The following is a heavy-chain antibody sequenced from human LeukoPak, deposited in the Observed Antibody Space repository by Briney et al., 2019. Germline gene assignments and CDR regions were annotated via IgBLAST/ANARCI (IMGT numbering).Heavy chain of an antibody. J-gene: IGHJ4*02. D-gene: IGHD3-16*01. CDR3: VGDTPPGGDYYLDY. CDR1: GFTVSSNY. CDR2: IWNAGTNT. V-gene: IGHV3-33*08. Sequence: SGGSLRLSCAASGFTVSSNYMSWVRQAPGKGLEWVALIWNAGTNTYYADSVKGRFTISRDKSKNTLYLQMNSLRAEDTAVYYCVGDTPPGGDYYLDYWGQGTLVIVSS.